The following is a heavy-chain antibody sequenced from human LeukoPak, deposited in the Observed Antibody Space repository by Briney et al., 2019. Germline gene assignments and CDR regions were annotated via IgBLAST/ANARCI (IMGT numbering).Heavy chain of an antibody. Sequence: PSETLSLTCTVSGASITSGAYYWTWIRQHPREGLEWIGYSSYSGSAYYNPSLKSRVTISVDTSKSQFSLKLSSVTAADTAVYYCARYYCASSRCPGVDYWGQGTLVTVSS. J-gene: IGHJ4*02. CDR3: ARYYCASSRCPGVDY. CDR1: GASITSGAYY. D-gene: IGHD2-2*01. V-gene: IGHV4-31*03. CDR2: SSYSGSA.